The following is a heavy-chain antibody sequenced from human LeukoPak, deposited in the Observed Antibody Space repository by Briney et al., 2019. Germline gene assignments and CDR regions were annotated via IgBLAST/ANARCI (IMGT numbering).Heavy chain of an antibody. Sequence: PGGSLRLSCAASRFSFSLYNMNWVRQAPGKGLEWVSYVSSTGSRIYYADSVKGRFTISRDNAKNSLYLQMNSLRAEDTAVYYCARDDYSSSDYWGQGTLVTVSS. J-gene: IGHJ4*02. CDR3: ARDDYSSSDY. V-gene: IGHV3-48*04. CDR2: VSSTGSRI. D-gene: IGHD6-6*01. CDR1: RFSFSLYN.